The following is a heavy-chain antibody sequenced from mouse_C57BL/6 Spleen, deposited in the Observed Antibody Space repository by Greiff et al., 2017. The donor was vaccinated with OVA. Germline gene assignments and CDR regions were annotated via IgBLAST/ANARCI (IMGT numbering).Heavy chain of an antibody. Sequence: QVQLQQSGAELVMPGASVKLSCKASGYTFTSYWMHWVKQRPGQGLEWIGEIDPSDSYTNYNQKFKGKSTLTVDKSSSTAYMQLSSLTSEDSAVYYCASCWDRYFDDWGTGTTVTVSS. CDR2: IDPSDSYT. J-gene: IGHJ1*03. CDR3: ASCWDRYFDD. V-gene: IGHV1-69*01. D-gene: IGHD4-1*01. CDR1: GYTFTSYW.